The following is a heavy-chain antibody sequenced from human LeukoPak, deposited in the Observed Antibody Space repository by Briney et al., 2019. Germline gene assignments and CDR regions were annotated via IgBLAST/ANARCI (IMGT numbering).Heavy chain of an antibody. CDR1: GFTFSSYA. CDR3: ASVAARNDY. D-gene: IGHD6-6*01. Sequence: GRSLRLSCAASGFTFSSYAMHWVRQAPGKGLEWVAVISYDGSNKYYADSVKGRFTISRDNSKNTLYLQMNSLRAEDTAVYYCASVAARNDYWGQGTLVTVSS. V-gene: IGHV3-30-3*01. CDR2: ISYDGSNK. J-gene: IGHJ4*02.